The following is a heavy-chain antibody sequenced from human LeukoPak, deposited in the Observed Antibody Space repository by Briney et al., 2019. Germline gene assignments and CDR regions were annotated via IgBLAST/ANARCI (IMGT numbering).Heavy chain of an antibody. Sequence: GGSLRLSCAASGFTFSSYSMNWVRQAPGKGLEWVSYISSSSSTIYYADSVKGRFTISRDNAKNSLYLQMNSLRAEDTAVYYCARGATVTHRILDYWGQGTLVTVSS. V-gene: IGHV3-48*04. J-gene: IGHJ4*02. CDR2: ISSSSSTI. CDR3: ARGATVTHRILDY. CDR1: GFTFSSYS. D-gene: IGHD4-17*01.